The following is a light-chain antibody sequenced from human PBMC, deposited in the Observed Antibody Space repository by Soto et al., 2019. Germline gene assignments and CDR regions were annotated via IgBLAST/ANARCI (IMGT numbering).Light chain of an antibody. CDR1: QSSSTK. CDR3: LQYNDWPRT. V-gene: IGKV3-15*01. CDR2: GAS. Sequence: EVVMTQSPATLSVSPGERATLPCRASQSSSTKLAWYQQKPGQAPRLLIYGASTRATGIPARFSGSGSGTEFTLTISSLQSEDFAVYYCLQYNDWPRTFGQGTKVDIK. J-gene: IGKJ1*01.